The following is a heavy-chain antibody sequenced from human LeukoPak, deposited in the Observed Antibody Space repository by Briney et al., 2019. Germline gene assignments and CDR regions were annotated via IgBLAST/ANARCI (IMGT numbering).Heavy chain of an antibody. CDR1: GLSISGEW. V-gene: IGHV3-7*01. D-gene: IGHD3-16*02. CDR3: GYTNNFYH. Sequence: QPGGSLRLSCVASGLSISGEWMNWVRQAPGQGLEWVDNIKHDGSEEHYVDSVKGRFTISRDDGRNSVPLQMNSVRAEDTAVYYCGYTNNFYHWGQGTLVVVSS. J-gene: IGHJ4*02. CDR2: IKHDGSEE.